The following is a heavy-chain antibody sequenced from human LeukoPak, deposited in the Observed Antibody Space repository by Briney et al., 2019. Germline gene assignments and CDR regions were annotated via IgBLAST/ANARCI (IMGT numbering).Heavy chain of an antibody. J-gene: IGHJ3*02. CDR1: GFTFRSYS. CDR2: ISSSSSTI. CDR3: ARTGYCSGGSCYRPDI. V-gene: IGHV3-48*01. Sequence: GGSLRLSCAASGFTFRSYSMNWVRQAPGKGLEWVSYISSSSSTIYYADSVKGRFTISRDNAKNSLYLQMNSLRAEDTAVYYCARTGYCSGGSCYRPDIWGQGTMVTVSS. D-gene: IGHD2-15*01.